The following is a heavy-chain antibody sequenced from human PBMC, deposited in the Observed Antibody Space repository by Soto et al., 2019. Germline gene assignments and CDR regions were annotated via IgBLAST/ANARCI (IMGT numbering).Heavy chain of an antibody. D-gene: IGHD3-10*01. CDR3: ARATITMVRGVKEMDV. CDR1: GGSVSSGSYY. Sequence: SETLSLTCAVSGGSVSSGSYYWSWIRQPPGKGLEWIGYIYYSGSTNYNPSLKSRVTISVDTSKNQFSLKLSSVTAADTAVYYCARATITMVRGVKEMDVWGQGTTVTVSS. J-gene: IGHJ6*02. CDR2: IYYSGST. V-gene: IGHV4-61*01.